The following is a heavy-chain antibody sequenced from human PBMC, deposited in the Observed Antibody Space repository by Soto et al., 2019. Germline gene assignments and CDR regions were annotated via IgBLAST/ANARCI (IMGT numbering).Heavy chain of an antibody. CDR3: AMELGGQIADY. V-gene: IGHV1-18*01. CDR1: GYTFTSYG. CDR2: ISGYNGNT. D-gene: IGHD1-26*01. Sequence: QVQLVQSGAEVKKPGASVKVSCKASGYTFTSYGISWVRQAPGQGLEWMGWISGYNGNTKYAQKLQGRVTMTTDTATSTAYKELRSRRSHDTAVHYCAMELGGQIADYWGKGTLVNFSA. J-gene: IGHJ4*02.